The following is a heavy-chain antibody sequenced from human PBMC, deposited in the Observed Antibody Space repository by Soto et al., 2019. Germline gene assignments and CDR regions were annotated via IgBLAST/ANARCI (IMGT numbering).Heavy chain of an antibody. CDR2: TRNRAKSYTT. V-gene: IGHV3-72*01. D-gene: IGHD4-17*01. CDR1: GFTFSDHY. J-gene: IGHJ2*01. Sequence: EVQLVESGGGLVQPGGSLRLSCAASGFTFSDHYMDWVRQVPGKGLEWVGRTRNRAKSYTTEYAASVKGRFTVSRDDSKNSPYLQMNSLKNEDTAVYYCARASVTHWYFDLWGRGTLVTVSS. CDR3: ARASVTHWYFDL.